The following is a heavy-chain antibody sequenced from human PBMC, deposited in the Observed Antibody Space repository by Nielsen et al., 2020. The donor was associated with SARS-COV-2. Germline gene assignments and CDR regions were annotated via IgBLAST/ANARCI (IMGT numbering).Heavy chain of an antibody. CDR1: GFTFSSYS. V-gene: IGHV3-21*01. D-gene: IGHD2-2*01. CDR3: ARDGLRNIVVVPAARPLYYYYMDV. Sequence: GESLKISCAASGFTFSSYSMNWVRQAPGKGLEWVSSISSSSSYIYYADSVKGRFTISRDNAKNSLYLQMNSLRAEDTAVYYCARDGLRNIVVVPAARPLYYYYMDVWGKGTTVTVSS. CDR2: ISSSSSYI. J-gene: IGHJ6*03.